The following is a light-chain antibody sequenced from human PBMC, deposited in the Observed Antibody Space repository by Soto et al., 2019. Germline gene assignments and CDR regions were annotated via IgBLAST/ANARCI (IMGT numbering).Light chain of an antibody. CDR3: SSYTSISTLYV. CDR1: SSDVGGYNY. V-gene: IGLV2-14*01. Sequence: QSALTQPASVSGSPGQSITISCTGTSSDVGGYNYVSWYQQHPGKAPELMIYEVSHRPSGVSNRLSGSKSDNTASLTISGLQAEDEADYYCSSYTSISTLYVFGTGTKVTVL. J-gene: IGLJ1*01. CDR2: EVS.